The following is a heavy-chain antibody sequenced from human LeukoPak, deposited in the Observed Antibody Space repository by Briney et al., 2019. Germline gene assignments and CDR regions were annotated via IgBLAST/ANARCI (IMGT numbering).Heavy chain of an antibody. J-gene: IGHJ4*02. CDR2: ISAYNGNT. Sequence: ASVKVSCKASGYTFTSYGISWVRQAPGQGLEWMGWISAYNGNTNYAQKLQGRVTMTTDTSTSTAYMELRSLRSDDTAVYYCARGHDSSSWYSRSYFDYWGQGTLVTVSS. D-gene: IGHD6-13*01. V-gene: IGHV1-18*01. CDR1: GYTFTSYG. CDR3: ARGHDSSSWYSRSYFDY.